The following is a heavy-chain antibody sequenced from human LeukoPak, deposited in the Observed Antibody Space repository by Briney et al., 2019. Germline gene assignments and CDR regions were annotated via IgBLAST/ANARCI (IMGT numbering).Heavy chain of an antibody. Sequence: SETLSLTCTVSGGSISSYYWSWIRQPPGKGLEWIGYIYYSGSTNYNPSLKSRVTISVDTSKNQFSLKLSSVTAADTAVYYCARDSSNYHGSGKSRYYYGMDVWGQGTTVTVSS. J-gene: IGHJ6*02. V-gene: IGHV4-59*01. CDR1: GGSISSYY. CDR2: IYYSGST. D-gene: IGHD3-10*01. CDR3: ARDSSNYHGSGKSRYYYGMDV.